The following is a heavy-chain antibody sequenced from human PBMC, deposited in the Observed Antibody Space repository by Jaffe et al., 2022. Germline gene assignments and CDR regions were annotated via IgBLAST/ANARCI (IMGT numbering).Heavy chain of an antibody. CDR3: ARDAAMVQGVWAFDI. V-gene: IGHV3-21*01. D-gene: IGHD3-10*01. CDR1: GFTFSSYS. CDR2: ISSSSSYI. Sequence: EVQLVESGGGLVKPGGSLRLSCAASGFTFSSYSMNWVRQAPGKGLEWVSSISSSSSYIYYADSVKGRFTISRDNAKNSLYLQMNSLRAEDTAVYYCARDAAMVQGVWAFDIWGQGTMVTVSS. J-gene: IGHJ3*02.